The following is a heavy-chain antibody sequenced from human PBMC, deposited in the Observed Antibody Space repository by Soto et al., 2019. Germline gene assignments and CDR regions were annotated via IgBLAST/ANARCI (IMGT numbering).Heavy chain of an antibody. J-gene: IGHJ6*02. CDR1: GFNVSSFA. V-gene: IGHV3-23*01. CDR2: IRARAADP. CDR3: GKDYGDSAGIMSLDV. Sequence: GGSLRLSCTTSGFNVSSFAMNWVRQDPGKGLEWVSGIRARAADPYYTDSVRGRSTISRDDPKNTVYLQMNSLRPEDTASYYCGKDYGDSAGIMSLDVLGQGTTVTVSS. D-gene: IGHD4-17*01.